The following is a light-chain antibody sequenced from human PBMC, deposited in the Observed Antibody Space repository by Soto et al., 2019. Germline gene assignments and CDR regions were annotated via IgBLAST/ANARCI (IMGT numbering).Light chain of an antibody. CDR2: GNS. J-gene: IGLJ2*01. CDR1: SSNIGAGYD. CDR3: QSYDSSLSGSV. Sequence: QSVLTQPPSVSGAPGQRVTISCTGSSSNIGAGYDVHWYQQLPGTAPKLLIYGNSNRPSGVPDRCSGSKSGTSASLAITGLQAEDEADYYCQSYDSSLSGSVFGGGTKRTVL. V-gene: IGLV1-40*01.